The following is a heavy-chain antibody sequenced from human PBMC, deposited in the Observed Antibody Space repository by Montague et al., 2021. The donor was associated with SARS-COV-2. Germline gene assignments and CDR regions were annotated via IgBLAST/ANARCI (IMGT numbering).Heavy chain of an antibody. CDR2: IHYSGYT. CDR1: GGSLNSGTYY. CDR3: ARENVSSDGMDV. V-gene: IGHV4-39*02. J-gene: IGHJ6*02. Sequence: SETLSLTCAVSGGSLNSGTYYWGWIRQPPGKGLEWLASIHYSGYTYNHPSLRSRVTISVDPAKNQFSLKVSSVTAADTAVYYCARENVSSDGMDVWGQGTTVTVSS.